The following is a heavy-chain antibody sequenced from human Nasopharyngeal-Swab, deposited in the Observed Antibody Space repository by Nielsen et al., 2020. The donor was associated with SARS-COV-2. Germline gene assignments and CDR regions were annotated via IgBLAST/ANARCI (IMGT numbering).Heavy chain of an antibody. CDR3: ARGRIPDYGDPPYYFDY. J-gene: IGHJ4*02. V-gene: IGHV3-30*04. D-gene: IGHD4-17*01. CDR2: ISYDGSNK. CDR1: GFTFSSYA. Sequence: GGSLRLSCAASGFTFSSYAMHWVRQAPGKGLEWVAVISYDGSNKYYADSVKGRFTISRDKSKNTLYLQMNSLRAEDTAVYYCARGRIPDYGDPPYYFDYWGQGTLVTVSS.